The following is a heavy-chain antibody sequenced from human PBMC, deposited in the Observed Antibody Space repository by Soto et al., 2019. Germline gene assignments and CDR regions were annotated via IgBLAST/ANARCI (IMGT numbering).Heavy chain of an antibody. CDR1: GGTFSSYA. D-gene: IGHD6-13*01. V-gene: IGHV1-69*12. CDR3: ARDVIAAAGTAG. CDR2: IIPIFGTA. Sequence: QVQLVQSGAEVKKPGSSVKVSCKASGGTFSSYAISWVRQAPGQGLEWMGGIIPIFGTANYAQKFQGRVTSTGDESTRTAYMELSSLTSEDTAVYYCARDVIAAAGTAGWGQGTLVTVSS. J-gene: IGHJ4*02.